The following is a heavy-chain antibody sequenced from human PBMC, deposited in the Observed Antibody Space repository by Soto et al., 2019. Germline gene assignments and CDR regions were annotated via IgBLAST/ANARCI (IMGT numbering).Heavy chain of an antibody. V-gene: IGHV1-18*01. CDR1: GNTFTNFG. CDR2: LSPYTDDP. J-gene: IGHJ5*02. Sequence: QGQLVQSGVEVKKPGASVRVSCSASGNTFTNFGVTWVRQAPGQGLEWMGWLSPYTDDPSYAQKLQGRGTMTMDTSTNTAYLDLRSLTFDDTAVYYCARVIPGPEAWFHPWGQGTLVTVSS. CDR3: ARVIPGPEAWFHP. D-gene: IGHD2-21*01.